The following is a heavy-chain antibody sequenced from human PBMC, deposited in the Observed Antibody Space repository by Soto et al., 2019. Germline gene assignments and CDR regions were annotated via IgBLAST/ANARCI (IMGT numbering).Heavy chain of an antibody. CDR3: ARGAPGRDGYNLDFQH. CDR2: ISSSSSFR. Sequence: GGSLRLSCAASGFTFSSYAMNWVRQAPGKGLEWVSSISSSSSFRYYADSVKGRFTISRDNAKNSLYLQMNSLRAQDTAVYYCARGAPGRDGYNLDFQHWGQGTLVTVSS. CDR1: GFTFSSYA. J-gene: IGHJ1*01. V-gene: IGHV3-21*01. D-gene: IGHD5-12*01.